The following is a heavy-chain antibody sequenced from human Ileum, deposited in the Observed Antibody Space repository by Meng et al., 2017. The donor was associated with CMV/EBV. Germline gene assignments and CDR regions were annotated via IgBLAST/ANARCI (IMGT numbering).Heavy chain of an antibody. V-gene: IGHV4-4*07. CDR3: ARNYGSGNWNFFHY. J-gene: IGHJ4*02. Sequence: QVLLQETGPGLVKTSETLSLTCYVSGGSISNYYWSWIRHPAGKGLEWIAHIYTSGTTNYNPSLKSRVTMSVDTSRNQFSLKLTSVTAADTAVYYCARNYGSGNWNFFHYWGQGTLVTVSS. CDR2: IYTSGTT. CDR1: GGSISNYY. D-gene: IGHD3-10*01.